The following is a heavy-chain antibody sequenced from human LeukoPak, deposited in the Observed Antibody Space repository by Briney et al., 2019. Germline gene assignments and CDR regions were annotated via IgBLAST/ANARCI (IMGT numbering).Heavy chain of an antibody. D-gene: IGHD3-22*01. V-gene: IGHV1-2*04. CDR1: GYTFTGYY. CDR3: ARDSQEWSSGDAFDI. J-gene: IGHJ3*02. CDR2: INPNSGGT. Sequence: ASVKVSCKASGYTFTGYYMHWVRQAPGQGLEWMGWINPNSGGTNYAQKFQGWVTMTRDTSISTAYMELSRLRSDDTAVYHCARDSQEWSSGDAFDIWGQGTMVTVSS.